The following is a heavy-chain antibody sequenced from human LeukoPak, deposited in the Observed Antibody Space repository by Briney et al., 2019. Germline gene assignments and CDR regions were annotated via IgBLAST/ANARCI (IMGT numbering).Heavy chain of an antibody. V-gene: IGHV3-30*19. CDR2: ISYDGSNK. D-gene: IGHD3-22*01. CDR3: ARGGHDYDSSGYPYWFDP. Sequence: GGSLRLSCAASGFTFSSYGMHWVRQAPGRGLEWVAVISYDGSNKYYADSVKGRFTISRDNSKNTLYLQMNSLRAEDTAVYYCARGGHDYDSSGYPYWFDPWGQGTLVTVSS. J-gene: IGHJ5*02. CDR1: GFTFSSYG.